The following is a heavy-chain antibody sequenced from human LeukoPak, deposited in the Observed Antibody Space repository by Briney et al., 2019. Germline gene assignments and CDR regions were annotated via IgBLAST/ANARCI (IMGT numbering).Heavy chain of an antibody. V-gene: IGHV3-7*04. CDR3: TRVGYIDEGIDY. CDR2: IKQDGSKK. Sequence: GGSLRPSCVASGFPFSSYWMTWVRQAPGKGLEWVANIKQDGSKKSYVDSVKGRFTISRDNAKNSLYLRMNSLRAEDTAIYYCTRVGYIDEGIDYWGQGTLVTVSS. CDR1: GFPFSSYW. D-gene: IGHD5-24*01. J-gene: IGHJ4*02.